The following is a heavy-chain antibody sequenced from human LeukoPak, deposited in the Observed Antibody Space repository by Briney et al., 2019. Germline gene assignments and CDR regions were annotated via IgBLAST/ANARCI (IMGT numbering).Heavy chain of an antibody. CDR1: GFTFGSYA. D-gene: IGHD2-15*01. CDR2: ISGSGGST. J-gene: IGHJ4*02. V-gene: IGHV3-23*01. CDR3: ARRTNGYCSGGSCYRFFDY. Sequence: GGSLRLSCAASGFTFGSYAMSWVRQAPGKGLEWVSAISGSGGSTYYADSVKGRFTISRDNSKNTLYLQMNSLRAEDTAVYYCARRTNGYCSGGSCYRFFDYWGQGTLVTVSS.